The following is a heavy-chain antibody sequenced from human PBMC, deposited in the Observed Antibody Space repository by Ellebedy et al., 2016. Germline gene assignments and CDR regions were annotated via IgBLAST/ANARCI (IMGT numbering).Heavy chain of an antibody. Sequence: GESLKISXAASGFTFSDYYMSWIRQAPGKGLEWVSYISSSGFTIYYADSVKGRFTISRDNAKNSLYLQMNSLRAEDTAVYYCTRRKIAVPAYGTSDWYFDLWGRGTLVTVSS. CDR3: TRRKIAVPAYGTSDWYFDL. CDR1: GFTFSDYY. CDR2: ISSSGFTI. D-gene: IGHD6-19*01. V-gene: IGHV3-11*01. J-gene: IGHJ2*01.